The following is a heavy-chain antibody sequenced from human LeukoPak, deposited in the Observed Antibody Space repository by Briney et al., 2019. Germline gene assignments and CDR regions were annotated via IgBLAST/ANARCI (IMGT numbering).Heavy chain of an antibody. CDR1: GFTFSSYA. D-gene: IGHD3-22*01. J-gene: IGHJ4*02. Sequence: TGGSLRLSCAASGFTFSSYAMSWVPQAPGKGLEWVSAISGSGGSTYYADSVKGRFTISRDNSKNTLYLQMNSLRAEDTAVYYCARDINYYDSSGYLHWGQGTLVTVSS. CDR3: ARDINYYDSSGYLH. V-gene: IGHV3-23*01. CDR2: ISGSGGST.